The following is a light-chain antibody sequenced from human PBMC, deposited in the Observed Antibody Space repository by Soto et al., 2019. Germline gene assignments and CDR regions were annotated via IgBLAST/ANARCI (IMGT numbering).Light chain of an antibody. Sequence: DIQLTQSPSFLSASVGDRVTISCRASQGISDYLAWYQQKPGKAPKLLIYGASTLQSGVPSRFSGSESGTEFPLSISSLQPQDFATYFCQQFNAYPLTFGGGTKLEIK. J-gene: IGKJ4*01. CDR2: GAS. V-gene: IGKV1-9*01. CDR1: QGISDY. CDR3: QQFNAYPLT.